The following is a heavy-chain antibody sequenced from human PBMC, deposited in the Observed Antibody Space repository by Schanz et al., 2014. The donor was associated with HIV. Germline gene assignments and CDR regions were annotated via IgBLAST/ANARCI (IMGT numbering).Heavy chain of an antibody. D-gene: IGHD2-2*02. CDR1: GGSVNGYY. CDR2: INHSGST. J-gene: IGHJ5*02. V-gene: IGHV4-34*01. Sequence: QVQLQESGPGLVKPSETLSLTCAVYGGSVNGYYWTWIRQPPGKGLEWIGEINHSGSTNYNPSLKSRVTILVDTSKNQFSLKLSSVTAADTAVYYCARGIRRDCRSPSCNTGWFDPWGQGTLVTVSS. CDR3: ARGIRRDCRSPSCNTGWFDP.